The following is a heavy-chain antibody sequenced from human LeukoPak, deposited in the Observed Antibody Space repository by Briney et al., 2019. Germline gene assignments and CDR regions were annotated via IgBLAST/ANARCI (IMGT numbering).Heavy chain of an antibody. J-gene: IGHJ4*02. CDR3: ARDFFSEVTYHGEMAYFDQ. CDR1: GYTFSDYS. CDR2: INPKSGDT. Sequence: ASVKVSCKTSGYTFSDYSIHWVRQAPGQGLEWMGWINPKSGDTKSAQKFQGRVTMTGDTSISTIYMEVTRLRSDDTAIYYCARDFFSEVTYHGEMAYFDQWGPGTLVSVSS. D-gene: IGHD5-24*01. V-gene: IGHV1-2*02.